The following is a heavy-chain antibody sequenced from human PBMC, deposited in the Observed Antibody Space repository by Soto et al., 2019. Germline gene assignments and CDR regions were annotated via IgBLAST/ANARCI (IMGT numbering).Heavy chain of an antibody. CDR1: GYTFTMYY. Sequence: GGSVKVSCKASGYTFTMYYMHGVRQSGLQGRDGMGIINPSGGSTSYAQKFQGRVTMTRDTSTSTVYMELSSLRSEDTAVYYCARDFGGSGSYLSHYYYYYGMDVWGQGTTVTVS. CDR2: INPSGGST. J-gene: IGHJ6*02. CDR3: ARDFGGSGSYLSHYYYYYGMDV. V-gene: IGHV1-46*01. D-gene: IGHD3-10*01.